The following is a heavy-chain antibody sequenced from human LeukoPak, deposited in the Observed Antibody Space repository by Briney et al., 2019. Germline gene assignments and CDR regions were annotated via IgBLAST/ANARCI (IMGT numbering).Heavy chain of an antibody. Sequence: GESLQISSKVSGYSFTRYCIGWVRPMPGKGLEWMGIIYPGDSGPTYSPSFQGQVTISVDKSINTAYLQWSSLQASDTAMYYCGMSGDRVPLQDDVFDVWGQGTMVTVST. CDR2: IYPGDSGP. D-gene: IGHD1-26*01. CDR1: GYSFTRYC. CDR3: GMSGDRVPLQDDVFDV. V-gene: IGHV5-51*01. J-gene: IGHJ3*01.